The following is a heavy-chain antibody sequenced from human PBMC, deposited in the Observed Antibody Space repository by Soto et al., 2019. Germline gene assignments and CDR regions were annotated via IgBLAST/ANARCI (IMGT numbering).Heavy chain of an antibody. V-gene: IGHV3-48*01. J-gene: IGHJ1*01. D-gene: IGHD6-13*01. CDR2: ISSSSSTI. CDR3: ARDLGSSWYPEYFQH. CDR1: GFTFYNAW. Sequence: GGSLRLSCAASGFTFYNAWMSWVRQAPGKGLEWVSYISSSSSTIYYADSVKGRFTISRDNAKNSLYLQMNSLRAEDTAVYYCARDLGSSWYPEYFQHWGQGTLVTVSS.